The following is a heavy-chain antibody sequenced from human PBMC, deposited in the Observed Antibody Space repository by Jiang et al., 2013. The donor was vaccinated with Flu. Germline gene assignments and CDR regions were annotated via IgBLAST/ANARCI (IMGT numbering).Heavy chain of an antibody. V-gene: IGHV1-2*02. CDR2: INPNSGET. CDR1: AYTFTDFY. Sequence: SGAEVKRPGASVKVSCKTSAYTFTDFYIHWVRQAPGQGLEWMGWINPNSGETKYAQTIQDRVTLTRDTSIRTAYMELSGLSSDDTAVYYCTRSARRPGIGDLEAWFDPWGQGTLVTVSS. CDR3: TRSARRPGIGDLEAWFDP. J-gene: IGHJ5*02. D-gene: IGHD2-21*02.